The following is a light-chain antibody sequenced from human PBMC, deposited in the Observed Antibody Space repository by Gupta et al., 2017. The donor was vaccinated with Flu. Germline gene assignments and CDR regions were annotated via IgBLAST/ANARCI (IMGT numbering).Light chain of an antibody. Sequence: TVGQPALVCCSTSHCLVYGDGHVYLYWYQQRPGQSPRRLIYKGSKRDSGVTDRFSGSGSDTDFTLRISRVEAEDVGIYYCMQGKHWVYSFGQGTKLEIK. V-gene: IGKV2-30*01. CDR3: MQGKHWVYS. CDR1: HCLVYGDGHVY. J-gene: IGKJ2*01. CDR2: KGS.